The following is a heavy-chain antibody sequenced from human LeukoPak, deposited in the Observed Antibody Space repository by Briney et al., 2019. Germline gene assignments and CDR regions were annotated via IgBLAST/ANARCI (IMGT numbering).Heavy chain of an antibody. Sequence: ASVKVSCKASGYTFTSYGISWVRQAPGQGLEWMGWISAYNGNTNYAQKLQGRVTMTTDTSTSTAYMELRSLRSDDTAVYYCARESYCSSTSCPFDCWGQGTLVTVSS. D-gene: IGHD2-2*01. J-gene: IGHJ4*02. V-gene: IGHV1-18*01. CDR2: ISAYNGNT. CDR3: ARESYCSSTSCPFDC. CDR1: GYTFTSYG.